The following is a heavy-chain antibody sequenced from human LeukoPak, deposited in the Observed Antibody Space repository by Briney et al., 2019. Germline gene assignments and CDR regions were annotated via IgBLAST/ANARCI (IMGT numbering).Heavy chain of an antibody. Sequence: SETLSLTCTVSGGSISSSSYYWGWIRQPPGKGLEWIGSIYYSGSTYYNPSLKSRVTISVDTSKNQFSLKLSSVTAANTAVYYCARQMLEYSSGSSFDYWGQGTLVTVSS. CDR1: GGSISSSSYY. CDR3: ARQMLEYSSGSSFDY. D-gene: IGHD6-19*01. CDR2: IYYSGST. J-gene: IGHJ4*02. V-gene: IGHV4-39*01.